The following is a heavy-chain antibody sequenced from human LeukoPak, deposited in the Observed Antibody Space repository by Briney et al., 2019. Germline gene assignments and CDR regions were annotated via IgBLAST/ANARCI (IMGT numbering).Heavy chain of an antibody. Sequence: VASVKVSCKASGYTFTSYYIHWVRQAPGQGLEWMGIINPSGGSTSYAQKFQGRVTMTRDTSTSTVYMELSSLRSEDTVVYYCARAASTVTHQGDYWGQGTLVTVSS. D-gene: IGHD4-23*01. CDR2: INPSGGST. J-gene: IGHJ4*02. CDR1: GYTFTSYY. V-gene: IGHV1-46*01. CDR3: ARAASTVTHQGDY.